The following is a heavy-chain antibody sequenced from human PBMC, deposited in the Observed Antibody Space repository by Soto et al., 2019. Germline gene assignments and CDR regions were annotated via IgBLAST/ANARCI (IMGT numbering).Heavy chain of an antibody. J-gene: IGHJ4*02. CDR2: ISYDGSNK. V-gene: IGHV3-30*18. CDR1: GFTFSSYA. CDR3: AKARNRLVVVAATFDS. Sequence: QVQLVESGGGVVQPGRSLRLSCAASGFTFSSYAMHWVRQAPGKGLEWVAVISYDGSNKYYADSVKGRFTISRDNSKNTLYLQVNSLRAGDTAVYYCAKARNRLVVVAATFDSWGQGTLVTVSS. D-gene: IGHD2-15*01.